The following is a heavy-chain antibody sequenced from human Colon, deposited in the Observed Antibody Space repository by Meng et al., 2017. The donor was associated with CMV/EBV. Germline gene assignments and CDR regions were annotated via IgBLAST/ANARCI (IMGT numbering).Heavy chain of an antibody. CDR1: GYSFTNYW. Sequence: GESLKVSCQGSGYSFTNYWIGWVRQMPGKGLEWMGIIYPEDSETRNSPSFQGQVTISVDKSTTTAYLQWSSLKASDTAMYYCASPTSDFYYYGMDVWGQGTTVTVSS. CDR3: ASPTSDFYYYGMDV. CDR2: IYPEDSET. J-gene: IGHJ6*02. V-gene: IGHV5-51*01.